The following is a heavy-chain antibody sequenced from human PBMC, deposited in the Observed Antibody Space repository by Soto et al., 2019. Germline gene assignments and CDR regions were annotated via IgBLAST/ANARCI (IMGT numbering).Heavy chain of an antibody. Sequence: SETLSLTCTVSGGSISSYYWSWIRQPPGKGLEWIGYIYYSGSTNYNPSLKSRVTISVDTSKNQFSLKLSSVTAADTAVYYCARDSDSSGYYGYFQHWGQGTLVTVSS. V-gene: IGHV4-59*01. CDR3: ARDSDSSGYYGYFQH. CDR2: IYYSGST. D-gene: IGHD3-22*01. J-gene: IGHJ1*01. CDR1: GGSISSYY.